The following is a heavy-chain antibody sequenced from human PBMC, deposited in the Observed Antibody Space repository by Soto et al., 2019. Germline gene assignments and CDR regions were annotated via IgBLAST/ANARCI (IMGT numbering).Heavy chain of an antibody. J-gene: IGHJ4*02. CDR1: GYTFTGYY. D-gene: IGHD3-10*01. CDR3: AREGVRGVILFDY. V-gene: IGHV1-2*02. CDR2: INPNSGGT. Sequence: ASVKVSCKASGYTFTGYYMHWVRQAPGQGLEWMGWINPNSGGTNYAQKFQGRVTMNRDTSISTAYMELSRLRSDDTAVYYCAREGVRGVILFDYWGQGTLVTVSS.